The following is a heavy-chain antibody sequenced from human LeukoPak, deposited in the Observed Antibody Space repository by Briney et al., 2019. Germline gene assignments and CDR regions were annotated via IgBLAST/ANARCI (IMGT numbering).Heavy chain of an antibody. D-gene: IGHD3-22*01. CDR2: IFYVGST. CDR3: ARDYYDSREEAFDI. CDR1: GDSIGSQY. J-gene: IGHJ3*02. Sequence: PSETLSLTCTVSGDSIGSQYWSWIRQPPGKGLEWIGYIFYVGSTNYNPSLKSRVTISVDTSKNQFSLKLNSVTAADTAVYYCARDYYDSREEAFDIWGQGTMVTVSS. V-gene: IGHV4-59*11.